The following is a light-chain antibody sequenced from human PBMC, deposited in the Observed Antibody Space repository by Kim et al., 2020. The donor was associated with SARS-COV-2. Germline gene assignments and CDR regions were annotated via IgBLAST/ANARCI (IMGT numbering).Light chain of an antibody. V-gene: IGLV3-1*01. CDR3: QAWDSSTEV. Sequence: VSPGQTASITCSGYKLGDKYACWYQQKPGQSPVLVIYQDSKRPSGIPERFSGSNSGNTATLTISGTQAMDEADYYCQAWDSSTEVFGGGTQLTVL. CDR2: QDS. CDR1: KLGDKY. J-gene: IGLJ3*02.